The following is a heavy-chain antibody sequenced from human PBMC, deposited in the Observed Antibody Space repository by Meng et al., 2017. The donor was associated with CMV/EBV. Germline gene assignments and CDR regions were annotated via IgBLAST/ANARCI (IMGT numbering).Heavy chain of an antibody. D-gene: IGHD3-3*01. Sequence: SETLSLTCTVSGGSVSSGGYYWSWIRQPPGKGLEWIGYIYYSGSTNYNPSLKSRVTISVDTSKNQFSLKLSSVTAADTAVYYCARDPYPSYDFWSGPNPKYYYYGMDVWGQGTTVTVSS. CDR1: GGSVSSGGYY. J-gene: IGHJ6*02. CDR2: IYYSGST. CDR3: ARDPYPSYDFWSGPNPKYYYYGMDV. V-gene: IGHV4-61*08.